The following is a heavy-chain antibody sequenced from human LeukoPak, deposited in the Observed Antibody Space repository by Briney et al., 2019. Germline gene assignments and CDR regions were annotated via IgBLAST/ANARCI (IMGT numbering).Heavy chain of an antibody. CDR2: IYYSGST. CDR3: AREPVTTFYYFDY. CDR1: GGSVSSGSYY. J-gene: IGHJ4*02. D-gene: IGHD4-17*01. V-gene: IGHV4-61*01. Sequence: PSETLSLTCTVSGGSVSSGSYYWSWIRQPPGKGLEWIGDIYYSGSTHYNPSLKTRVTISVDTSKNQFSLKLSAVTAADTAVYYCAREPVTTFYYFDYWGQGTLVTVSS.